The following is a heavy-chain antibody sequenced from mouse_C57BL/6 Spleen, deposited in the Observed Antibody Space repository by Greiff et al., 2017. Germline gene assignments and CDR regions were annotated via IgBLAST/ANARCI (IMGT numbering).Heavy chain of an antibody. CDR1: GYAFSSSW. J-gene: IGHJ4*01. CDR2: IYPGDGDT. Sequence: VQLQQSGPELVKPGASVKISCKASGYAFSSSWMNWVKQRPGKGLEWIGRIYPGDGDTNYNGKFKGKATLTADKSSSTAYMQLSSLTSEDSAVYFCARWDDYGYAMDYWGQGTSVTVSS. CDR3: ARWDDYGYAMDY. D-gene: IGHD2-4*01. V-gene: IGHV1-82*01.